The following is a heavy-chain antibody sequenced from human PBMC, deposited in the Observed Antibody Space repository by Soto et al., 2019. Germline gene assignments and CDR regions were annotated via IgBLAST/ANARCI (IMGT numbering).Heavy chain of an antibody. CDR2: ISPDGGRT. CDR3: ATRDPGHY. Sequence: QVQLVQSGAEVKKPGASAKVSCKASGYTFTTYYMHWVRQAPGQGIEWMGIISPDGGRTSYAQKFQGRVSMTRDTSTSTVYMELSSLRSEDTVVYYCATRDPGHYWGQGTLVTVSS. CDR1: GYTFTTYY. J-gene: IGHJ4*02. V-gene: IGHV1-46*01.